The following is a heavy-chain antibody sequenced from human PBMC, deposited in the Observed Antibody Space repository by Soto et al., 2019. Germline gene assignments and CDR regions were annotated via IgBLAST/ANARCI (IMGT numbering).Heavy chain of an antibody. CDR3: ARRRGYSGYDEDDAFDI. J-gene: IGHJ3*02. CDR2: INPNSGGT. CDR1: GYTFTGYY. V-gene: IGHV1-2*02. Sequence: ASVKVSCKACGYTFTGYYMHWVRQAPGQGLEWMGWINPNSGGTNYAQKFQGRVTMTRDTSISTAYMERSRLRSDDTAVYYCARRRGYSGYDEDDAFDIWGQGTMVTVS. D-gene: IGHD5-12*01.